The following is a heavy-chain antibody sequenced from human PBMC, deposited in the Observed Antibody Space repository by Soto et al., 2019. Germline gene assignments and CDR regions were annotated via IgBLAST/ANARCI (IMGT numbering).Heavy chain of an antibody. J-gene: IGHJ5*02. Sequence: QVQLVESGGGVVQPGRSLRLSCAASGFTFSSYAMHWVRQAPGKGLEWVAVISYDGSNKYYADTVKGRFTISRDNFKNTLYLQMNSLRAEDTAVYYCARARGINWFDPWGQGTLVTVSS. CDR1: GFTFSSYA. CDR2: ISYDGSNK. CDR3: ARARGINWFDP. D-gene: IGHD6-13*01. V-gene: IGHV3-30-3*01.